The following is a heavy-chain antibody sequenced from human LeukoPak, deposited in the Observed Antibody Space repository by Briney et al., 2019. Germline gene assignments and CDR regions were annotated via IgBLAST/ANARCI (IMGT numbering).Heavy chain of an antibody. CDR1: GFTFDDYA. D-gene: IGHD3-3*01. CDR2: ISWNSGSI. CDR3: AKDMGDFWSGYFDAFDI. Sequence: GGPLRLSCAASGFTFDDYAMHWVRQAPGKGLEWVSGISWNSGSIGYADSVKGRFTISRDNAKNSLYLQMNSLRAEDTALYYCAKDMGDFWSGYFDAFDIWGQGTMVTVSS. J-gene: IGHJ3*02. V-gene: IGHV3-9*01.